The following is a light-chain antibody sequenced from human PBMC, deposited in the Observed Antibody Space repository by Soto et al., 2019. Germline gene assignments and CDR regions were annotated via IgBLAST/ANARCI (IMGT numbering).Light chain of an antibody. V-gene: IGLV2-14*01. CDR1: SSDVGGHNS. J-gene: IGLJ1*01. CDR2: EVT. CDR3: SSYTISNTLPFV. Sequence: QSALTQPASVSGSPGQSITISCTGTSSDVGGHNSVAWYQHNPGKAPKLLIYEVTHRPSGVSNRFSGSKSGNTASLTISGLQAEDEADYYCSSYTISNTLPFVFGTGTKVTVL.